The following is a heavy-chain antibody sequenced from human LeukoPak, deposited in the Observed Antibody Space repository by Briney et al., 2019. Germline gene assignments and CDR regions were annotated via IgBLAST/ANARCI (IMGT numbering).Heavy chain of an antibody. V-gene: IGHV4-61*02. CDR2: IYTSGST. Sequence: PSETLSLTCTVSGGSISSGSYYWSWIRQPAGKGLEWIGRIYTSGSTNYNPSLKSRVTISVDTSKNHFSLKLSSVTAADTAVYYCASGPKAYYDSSGKYNWFDPWGQGTLVTVSS. J-gene: IGHJ5*02. CDR3: ASGPKAYYDSSGKYNWFDP. D-gene: IGHD3-22*01. CDR1: GGSISSGSYY.